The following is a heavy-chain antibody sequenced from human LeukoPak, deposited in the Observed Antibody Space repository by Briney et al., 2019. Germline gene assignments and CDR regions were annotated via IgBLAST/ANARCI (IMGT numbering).Heavy chain of an antibody. CDR2: IKQDGSEK. V-gene: IGHV3-7*01. D-gene: IGHD5-18*01. CDR1: GFTFSSYW. CDR3: ARAMGSYGGGYFDY. Sequence: GGSLRLSCAASGFTFSSYWMSWVRQAPGKGLERVANIKQDGSEKYYVDSVKGRFTISRDNAKNSLYLQMNSLRAEDTAVYYCARAMGSYGGGYFDYWGPGTLVTVSS. J-gene: IGHJ4*02.